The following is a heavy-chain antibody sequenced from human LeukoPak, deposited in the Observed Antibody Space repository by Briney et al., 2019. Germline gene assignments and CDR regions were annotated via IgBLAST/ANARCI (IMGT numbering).Heavy chain of an antibody. Sequence: SETLSLTCAVYGGSFSGYYWSWIRQPPGKGLEWIGEINHSGSTNYNPSLKSRVTISVDTSKNQFSLKLSSVTAADTAVYYCARVIPYYDSSGYYGSDDAFDIWGQGTMVTVSS. D-gene: IGHD3-22*01. CDR3: ARVIPYYDSSGYYGSDDAFDI. V-gene: IGHV4-34*01. J-gene: IGHJ3*02. CDR2: INHSGST. CDR1: GGSFSGYY.